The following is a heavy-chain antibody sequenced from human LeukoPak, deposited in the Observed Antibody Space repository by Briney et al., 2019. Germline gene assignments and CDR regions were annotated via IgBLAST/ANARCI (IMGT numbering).Heavy chain of an antibody. CDR2: INHSGST. CDR1: GVSFSGYY. V-gene: IGHV4-34*01. Sequence: SETLSLTCAVYGVSFSGYYWSWIRQPPGKGLEWIGEINHSGSTNYNPSLKSRVTISADTSKIQISLKLCSVTAADTAVYYCASQAYVPTVTYYYGMDVWGQGNTVTVSS. CDR3: ASQAYVPTVTYYYGMDV. D-gene: IGHD5-12*01. J-gene: IGHJ6*02.